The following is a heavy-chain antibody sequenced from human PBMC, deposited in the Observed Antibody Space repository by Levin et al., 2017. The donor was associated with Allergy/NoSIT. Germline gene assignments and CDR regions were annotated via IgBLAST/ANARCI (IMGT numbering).Heavy chain of an antibody. J-gene: IGHJ4*02. CDR2: ISYDGSNK. CDR3: ARRYDILTRFDY. CDR1: GFTFSSYA. Sequence: PGGSLRLSCAASGFTFSSYAMHWVRQAPGKGLEWVAVISYDGSNKYYADSVKGRFTISRDNSKNTLYLQMNSLRAEDTAVYYCARRYDILTRFDYWGQGTLVTVSS. V-gene: IGHV3-30*04. D-gene: IGHD3-9*01.